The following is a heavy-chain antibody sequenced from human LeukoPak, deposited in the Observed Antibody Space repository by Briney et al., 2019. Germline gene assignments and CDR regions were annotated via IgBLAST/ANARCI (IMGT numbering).Heavy chain of an antibody. CDR3: ARDYGWPYYFDY. J-gene: IGHJ4*02. D-gene: IGHD2-15*01. V-gene: IGHV3-74*01. Sequence: GGSLRLSCAASGFTFSTYWMHWVRQAPGKGLVWVSRINFDGSSTDYADSVQGRFTISRDNAENTLYLQMNSLRAEDAAVYYCARDYGWPYYFDYWGQGALVTVSS. CDR2: INFDGSST. CDR1: GFTFSTYW.